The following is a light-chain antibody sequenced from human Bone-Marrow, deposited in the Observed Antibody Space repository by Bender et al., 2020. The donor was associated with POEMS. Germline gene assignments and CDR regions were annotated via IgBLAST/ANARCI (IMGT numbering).Light chain of an antibody. J-gene: IGLJ3*02. Sequence: QSALTQPASVSGSPGQSITISCTGTSTDVGGYNYVSWYQQHPGKAPKLMIYEVTKRPSGVSNRFSGSKSGNTASLTISGLQAEDEADYYCAVWDDSLNGWVFGGGTKLTVL. CDR3: AVWDDSLNGWV. CDR1: STDVGGYNY. V-gene: IGLV2-14*01. CDR2: EVT.